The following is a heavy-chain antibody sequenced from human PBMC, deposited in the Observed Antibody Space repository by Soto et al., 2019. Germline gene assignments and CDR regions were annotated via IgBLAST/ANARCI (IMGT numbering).Heavy chain of an antibody. D-gene: IGHD1-7*01. Sequence: PSETLSLTCTVSGGSISSGDYYWSWIRQPPGKGLEWIGYIFYSGSTYYNPSLQSRITISVDTSNNQFSLKLRSVTAADTAVYYCAREANWNYELGNYFDNWGQGTLVTVSS. CDR1: GGSISSGDYY. J-gene: IGHJ4*02. V-gene: IGHV4-30-4*01. CDR2: IFYSGST. CDR3: AREANWNYELGNYFDN.